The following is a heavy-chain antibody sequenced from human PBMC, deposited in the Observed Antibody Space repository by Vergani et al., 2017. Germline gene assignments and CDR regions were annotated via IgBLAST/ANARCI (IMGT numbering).Heavy chain of an antibody. CDR3: ARGERVAARSIDAFDI. Sequence: QVQLQESGPGLVKPSETLSLTCTVSGGSISSYYWSWIRQHPGKGLEWIGYIYYSGSTNYNPSLKSRVTISVDTSKNQFSLKLSSVTAADTAVYYCARGERVAARSIDAFDIWGQGTMVTVSS. V-gene: IGHV4-59*12. D-gene: IGHD6-6*01. J-gene: IGHJ3*02. CDR1: GGSISSYY. CDR2: IYYSGST.